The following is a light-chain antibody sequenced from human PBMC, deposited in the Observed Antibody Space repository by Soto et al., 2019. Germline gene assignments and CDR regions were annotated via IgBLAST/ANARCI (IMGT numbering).Light chain of an antibody. CDR2: DAS. Sequence: EIVLTQSPATLSLSPGERATLSCRATQSVSSYLAWYQQKPGQAPRLLIYDASNRATGVPARFSGSGSGTDFTLTISSLEPEDFAVYYCQHRSNWPPVTFGPGTRLEI. CDR1: QSVSSY. CDR3: QHRSNWPPVT. J-gene: IGKJ5*01. V-gene: IGKV3-11*01.